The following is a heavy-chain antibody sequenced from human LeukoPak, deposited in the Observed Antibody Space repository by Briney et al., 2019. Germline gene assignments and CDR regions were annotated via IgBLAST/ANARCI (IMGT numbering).Heavy chain of an antibody. V-gene: IGHV1-18*01. J-gene: IGHJ5*02. D-gene: IGHD1-26*01. Sequence: ASVKVSCKASGYTFTSYGISWVRQAPGQGLEWMGWISAYNGNTNYAQELQGRVTMTTDTSTSTAYMELRSLRSDDTAVYYCARVVSKEWELLNWFDPWGQGTLVTVSS. CDR1: GYTFTSYG. CDR3: ARVVSKEWELLNWFDP. CDR2: ISAYNGNT.